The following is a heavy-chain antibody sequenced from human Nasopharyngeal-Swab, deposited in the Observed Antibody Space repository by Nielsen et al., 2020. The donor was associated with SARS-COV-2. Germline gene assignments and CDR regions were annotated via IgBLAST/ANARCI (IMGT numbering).Heavy chain of an antibody. D-gene: IGHD3-16*01. Sequence: WIRQPPGKGLEWIGSIYYSGSTYYNPSLKNRATISVDTSKNQFSLKRCSVTAADTAVYYCASYPLTFGGVWGSDAFDIWGQGTMVTVSS. CDR2: IYYSGST. V-gene: IGHV4-39*01. CDR3: ASYPLTFGGVWGSDAFDI. J-gene: IGHJ3*02.